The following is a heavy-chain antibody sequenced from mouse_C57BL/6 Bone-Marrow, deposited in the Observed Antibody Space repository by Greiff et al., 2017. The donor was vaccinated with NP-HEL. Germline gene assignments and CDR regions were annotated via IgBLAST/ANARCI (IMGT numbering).Heavy chain of an antibody. J-gene: IGHJ1*03. CDR3: ARGGPPYYGSSYRYFDV. CDR2: ISYDGSN. Sequence: EVQVVESGPGLVKPSQSLSLTCSVTGYSITSGYYWNWIRQFPGNKLEWMGYISYDGSNNYNPSLKNRISITRDTSKNQFFLKLNSVTTEDTATYYCARGGPPYYGSSYRYFDVWGTGTTVTVSS. V-gene: IGHV3-6*01. D-gene: IGHD1-1*01. CDR1: GYSITSGYY.